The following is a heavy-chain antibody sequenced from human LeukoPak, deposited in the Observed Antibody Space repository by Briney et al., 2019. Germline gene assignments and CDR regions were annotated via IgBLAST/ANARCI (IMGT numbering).Heavy chain of an antibody. CDR2: LSGDEKFI. V-gene: IGHV3-74*01. Sequence: GGSLRLSCAASGFTFSSSWMHWVRQAPGEGLLWVSSLSGDEKFIHYADSVKGRFTISRDNAKNTLYLQMNSLRAEDTAVYYCASLDYGGNFDYWGQGTLVTVSS. CDR1: GFTFSSSW. J-gene: IGHJ4*02. D-gene: IGHD4-23*01. CDR3: ASLDYGGNFDY.